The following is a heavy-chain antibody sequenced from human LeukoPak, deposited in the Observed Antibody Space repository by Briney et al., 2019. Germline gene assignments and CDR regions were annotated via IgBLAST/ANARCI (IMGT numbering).Heavy chain of an antibody. D-gene: IGHD3-10*01. CDR3: ARSYGSGSNYYYYYMDV. V-gene: IGHV1-69*06. CDR1: GGTFSSYA. CDR2: IIPIFGTA. J-gene: IGHJ6*03. Sequence: GASVKVSCKASGGTFSSYAISWVRQAPGQGLEWMGGIIPIFGTANYAQKFQGRVTITADKSTSTAYMELSSLRSEDTAVYYCARSYGSGSNYYYYYMDVWGKGTTVTVSS.